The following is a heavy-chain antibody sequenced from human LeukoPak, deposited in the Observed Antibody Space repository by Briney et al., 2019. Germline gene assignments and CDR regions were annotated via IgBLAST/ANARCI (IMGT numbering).Heavy chain of an antibody. V-gene: IGHV4-34*01. CDR1: GGSFSSYY. CDR2: INHSGST. D-gene: IGHD2-2*01. Sequence: SETLSLTCAVYGGSFSSYYWSWIRQPPGKGLEWIGEINHSGSTNYNPSLKSRVTISVDTSKNQFSLKLSSVTAADTAVYYCARVGYCSSTSCFQGAFDIWGQGTMVTVSS. CDR3: ARVGYCSSTSCFQGAFDI. J-gene: IGHJ3*02.